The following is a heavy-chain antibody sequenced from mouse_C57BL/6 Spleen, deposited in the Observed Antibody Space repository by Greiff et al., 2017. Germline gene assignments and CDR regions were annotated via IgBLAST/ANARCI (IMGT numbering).Heavy chain of an antibody. CDR1: GYSITSGYY. J-gene: IGHJ2*01. V-gene: IGHV3-6*01. CDR2: ISYDGSN. Sequence: EVKLMESGPGLVKPSQSLSLTCSVTGYSITSGYYWNWIRQFPGNKLEWMGYISYDGSNNYNPSLKNRISITRDTSKNQFFLKLNSVTTEDTATYYCARGLSHYFDYWGQGAPLSVSS. CDR3: ARGLSHYFDY.